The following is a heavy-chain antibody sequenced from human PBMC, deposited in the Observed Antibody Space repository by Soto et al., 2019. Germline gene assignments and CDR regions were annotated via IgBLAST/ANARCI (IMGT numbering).Heavy chain of an antibody. D-gene: IGHD6-6*01. Sequence: EVQLVESGGGLVQPGGSLRLSCAASGFTFSSDWMSLVRQAPGRGLEWVANIKHDGSEKYYVDSVMDRFTISRDNAKNSLSLQMNSLRAEDTAVYYCARGVHWGQGTLVTVSS. CDR2: IKHDGSEK. J-gene: IGHJ4*02. CDR3: ARGVH. CDR1: GFTFSSDW. V-gene: IGHV3-7*01.